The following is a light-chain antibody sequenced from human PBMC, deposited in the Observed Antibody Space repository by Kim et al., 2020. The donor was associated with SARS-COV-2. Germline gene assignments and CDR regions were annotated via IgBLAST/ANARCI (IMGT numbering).Light chain of an antibody. Sequence: SYELTQPPSVSVSPGQTANITCSGDKLGDKYAFWYQQQPGQSPVLLIYQDTKRPSGIPERFSGSNSGITATLTISETQTMDEADYYCQAWDRSTAVFGGGTQLPVL. J-gene: IGLJ3*02. CDR1: KLGDKY. V-gene: IGLV3-1*01. CDR3: QAWDRSTAV. CDR2: QDT.